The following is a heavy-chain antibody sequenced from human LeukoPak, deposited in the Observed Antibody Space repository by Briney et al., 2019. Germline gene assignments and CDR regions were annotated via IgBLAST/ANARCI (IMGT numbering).Heavy chain of an antibody. CDR3: AKDRVAVTTVFDY. Sequence: GGSLRLSCAASGFTLSSYAMSWVRQAPGKGLEWVSAISGSGGSTYYADSVKGRFTISRDNSKNTLYLQMNSLRAEDTAVYYCAKDRVAVTTVFDYWGQGTLVTVSS. CDR2: ISGSGGST. D-gene: IGHD4-17*01. J-gene: IGHJ4*02. V-gene: IGHV3-23*01. CDR1: GFTLSSYA.